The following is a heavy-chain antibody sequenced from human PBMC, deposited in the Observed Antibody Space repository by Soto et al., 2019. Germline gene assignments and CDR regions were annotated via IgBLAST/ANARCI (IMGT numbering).Heavy chain of an antibody. CDR1: GGSISSGGYY. D-gene: IGHD2-2*01. CDR3: ARSSARYCSSTSCYALGVDWFDP. J-gene: IGHJ5*02. CDR2: IYYSGST. Sequence: QVQLQESGPGLVKPSQTLSLTCTVSGGSISSGGYYWSWIRQHPGKGLEWIGYIYYSGSTYYNPSLKSRVTISVDTSKNQFSLKLSSVTAADTAVYYCARSSARYCSSTSCYALGVDWFDPWGQETLVTVSS. V-gene: IGHV4-31*03.